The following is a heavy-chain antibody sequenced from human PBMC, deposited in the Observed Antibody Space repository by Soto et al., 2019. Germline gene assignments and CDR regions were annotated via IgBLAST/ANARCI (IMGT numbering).Heavy chain of an antibody. J-gene: IGHJ3*01. D-gene: IGHD1-20*01. Sequence: ASVKVSCKASGYTFTSYDINWVRQATGQGLEWMGWMNPNSGNTGYAQKFQARVTMTRNTSISTAYMELSSLRSEEAAVYYCARGQSVSDAFDVWGPGTMVTVSS. CDR1: GYTFTSYD. CDR3: ARGQSVSDAFDV. CDR2: MNPNSGNT. V-gene: IGHV1-8*02.